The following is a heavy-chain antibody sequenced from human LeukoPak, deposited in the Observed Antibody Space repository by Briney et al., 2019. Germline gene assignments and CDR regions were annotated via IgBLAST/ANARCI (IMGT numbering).Heavy chain of an antibody. CDR2: IYAGGST. V-gene: IGHV3-53*01. CDR3: AKDLGMQVWFPL. D-gene: IGHD5-18*01. J-gene: IGHJ4*02. Sequence: PGGSLRLSCAASGFTVSSNYMSWVRQAPGKGLEWVSIIYAGGSTYYADSVKGRFTISRDNSQNTLYLQMNSLRVEDTAVYYCAKDLGMQVWFPLWGQGTLVTVSS. CDR1: GFTVSSNY.